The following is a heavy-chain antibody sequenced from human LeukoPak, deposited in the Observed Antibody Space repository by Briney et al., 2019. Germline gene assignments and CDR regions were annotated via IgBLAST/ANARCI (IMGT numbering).Heavy chain of an antibody. CDR1: GGSISSGSYY. CDR2: IYNSGST. V-gene: IGHV4-61*02. CDR3: ARGDILTGYRPIDY. J-gene: IGHJ4*02. Sequence: PSQTLSLTCTVSGGSISSGSYYWSWIRQPAGKGLEWIGRIYNSGSTNYNPSLKSRVTISVDTSKNQFSLKLSSVTAADTAVYYCARGDILTGYRPIDYWGQGTLVTVSS. D-gene: IGHD3-9*01.